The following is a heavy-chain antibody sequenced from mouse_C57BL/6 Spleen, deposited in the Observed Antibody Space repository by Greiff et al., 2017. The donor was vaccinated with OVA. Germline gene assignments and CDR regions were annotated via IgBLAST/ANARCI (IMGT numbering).Heavy chain of an antibody. Sequence: ESGPGLVKPSQSLSLTCSVTGYSITSGYYWNWIRQFPGNKLEWMGYISYDGSNNYNPSLKNRISITRDTSKNQVFLKLNSVTTEDTATYYCARGDDGYYYAMDYWGQGTSVTVSS. D-gene: IGHD2-3*01. CDR2: ISYDGSN. CDR3: ARGDDGYYYAMDY. CDR1: GYSITSGYY. V-gene: IGHV3-6*01. J-gene: IGHJ4*01.